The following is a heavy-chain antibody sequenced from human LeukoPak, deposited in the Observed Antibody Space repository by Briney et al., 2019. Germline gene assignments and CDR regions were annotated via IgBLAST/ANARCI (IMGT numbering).Heavy chain of an antibody. V-gene: IGHV1-2*02. CDR3: ARDESDLSYYDFLSGSRSAQYYFDY. CDR1: GYTFTGYY. D-gene: IGHD3-3*01. J-gene: IGHJ4*02. Sequence: ASVKVSCKASGYTFTGYYRHWVRQAPGQGLEWMGWINPNSGGTNYAQKFQGRVTMTRDTSTSTAYMELSRLRSDDTAVYYCARDESDLSYYDFLSGSRSAQYYFDYWGQGTLVTVSS. CDR2: INPNSGGT.